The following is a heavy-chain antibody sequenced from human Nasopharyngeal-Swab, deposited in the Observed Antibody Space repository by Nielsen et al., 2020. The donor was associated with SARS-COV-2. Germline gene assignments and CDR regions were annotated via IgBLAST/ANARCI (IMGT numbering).Heavy chain of an antibody. V-gene: IGHV4-4*07. CDR1: DGSISSYY. CDR2: IYASGSS. Sequence: SETLSLTCTVSDGSISSYYWSWIRQSAGKGLEWIGRIYASGSSNYNPSFNSRVTISVDTSKNQFSLKLSSVTAADTAVYYCARFYGDYVGYFDYWGQGTLVTVSS. J-gene: IGHJ4*02. D-gene: IGHD4-17*01. CDR3: ARFYGDYVGYFDY.